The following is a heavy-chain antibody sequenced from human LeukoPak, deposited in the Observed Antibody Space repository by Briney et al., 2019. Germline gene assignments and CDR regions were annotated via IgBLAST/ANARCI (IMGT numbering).Heavy chain of an antibody. CDR1: GFTFSSYA. J-gene: IGHJ4*02. CDR2: ISYDGRNK. CDR3: AKDLIRQWLVPRVGVDY. Sequence: GGSLRLSCAASGFTFSSYAMHWVRQAPGKGLEWVAVISYDGRNKYYADSVKGRFTISRDNSKNTLYLQMNSLRAEDTAVYYCAKDLIRQWLVPRVGVDYWGQGTLVTVSS. D-gene: IGHD6-19*01. V-gene: IGHV3-30*04.